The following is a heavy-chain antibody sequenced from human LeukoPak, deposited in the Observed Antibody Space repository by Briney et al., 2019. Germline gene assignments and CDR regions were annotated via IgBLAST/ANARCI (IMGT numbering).Heavy chain of an antibody. CDR1: GYTFTSYY. V-gene: IGHV1-46*01. J-gene: IGHJ4*02. CDR2: INPSGGST. D-gene: IGHD3-10*01. CDR3: ARIMGRRDRGYYFDY. Sequence: GASVKVSCKASGYTFTSYYMHWVRQAPGQGLEWMGIINPSGGSTSYAQKFQGRVTMTRDTSTSTVYMELSSLRSGDTAVYYCARIMGRRDRGYYFDYWGQGTLVTVSS.